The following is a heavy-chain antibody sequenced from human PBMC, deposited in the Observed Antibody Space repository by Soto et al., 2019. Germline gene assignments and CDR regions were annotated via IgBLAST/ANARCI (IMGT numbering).Heavy chain of an antibody. Sequence: QVRLVESGGGVVQPGKSLRLSCAASGFTFRRDGMHWVRQAPGKGLEWVAVISYDGRNRYYADSVKGRFAISRDDSKNTLYLQMSSLRTEDTAVYYCAKDRSNSWTFDYWGLGTLVTVSS. D-gene: IGHD6-13*01. V-gene: IGHV3-30*18. J-gene: IGHJ4*02. CDR2: ISYDGRNR. CDR1: GFTFRRDG. CDR3: AKDRSNSWTFDY.